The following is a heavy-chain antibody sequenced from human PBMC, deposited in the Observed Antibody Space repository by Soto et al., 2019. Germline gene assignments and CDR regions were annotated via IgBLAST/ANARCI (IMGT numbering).Heavy chain of an antibody. CDR3: ARGGHVVVVTAALDY. D-gene: IGHD2-21*02. J-gene: IGHJ4*02. CDR2: VNPSGGHT. CDR1: GDTFTDYY. V-gene: IGHV1-46*01. Sequence: QVQLMQSGAEVKKPGASVKVSCKASGDTFTDYYIHWVRQAPGQGLEWMGTVNPSGGHTTYAQHFLGRVTMTRDTSTSTLYMELTSLTSEDTAVYYCARGGHVVVVTAALDYWGQGTLVTASS.